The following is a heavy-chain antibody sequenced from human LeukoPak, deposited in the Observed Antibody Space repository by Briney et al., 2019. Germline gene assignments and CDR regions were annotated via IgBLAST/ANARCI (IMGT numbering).Heavy chain of an antibody. Sequence: ASVKVSCKASGYTFTSYYMHWVRQAPGQGLEWMGIINPSGGSTSYAQKFQGRVTMTRDTSTSTVYMELSSLRSEDTAVYYCARDRGVGATSAAYGMDVWGQGTTVTVSS. CDR3: ARDRGVGATSAAYGMDV. CDR2: INPSGGST. J-gene: IGHJ6*02. CDR1: GYTFTSYY. V-gene: IGHV1-46*01. D-gene: IGHD1-26*01.